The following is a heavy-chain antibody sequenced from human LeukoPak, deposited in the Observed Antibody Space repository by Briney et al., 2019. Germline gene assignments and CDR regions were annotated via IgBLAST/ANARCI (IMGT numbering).Heavy chain of an antibody. Sequence: SVKVSCKASGGTFSSYAISWVRQAPGQGLEWMGRIIPILGTANYAQKFQGRVAITTDESTSTAYMELSSLRSEDTAVYYCARVSNYYDSSDYIGDAFDIWGQGTMVTVSS. CDR2: IIPILGTA. J-gene: IGHJ3*02. CDR1: GGTFSSYA. V-gene: IGHV1-69*11. D-gene: IGHD3-22*01. CDR3: ARVSNYYDSSDYIGDAFDI.